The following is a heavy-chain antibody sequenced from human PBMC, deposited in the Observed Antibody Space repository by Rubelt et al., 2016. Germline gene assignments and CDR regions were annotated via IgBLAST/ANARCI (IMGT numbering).Heavy chain of an antibody. J-gene: IGHJ6*02. CDR3: ARAGYGDYRDYYYYGMDV. D-gene: IGHD4-17*01. Sequence: QVQLVESGGGVVQPGRSLRLSCAASGFTFSSYGMHWVRQAPGKGLEWVAVIWYDGSNKYYADSVKGRFTISRDNAKNTLELQMNSLRAEDTAVYYCARAGYGDYRDYYYYGMDVWGQGTTVTVSS. V-gene: IGHV3-33*01. CDR2: IWYDGSNK. CDR1: GFTFSSYG.